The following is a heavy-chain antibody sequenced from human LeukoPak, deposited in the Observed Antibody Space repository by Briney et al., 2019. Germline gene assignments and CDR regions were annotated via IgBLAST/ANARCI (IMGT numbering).Heavy chain of an antibody. V-gene: IGHV4-59*08. CDR2: IYYSGST. CDR3: ARGSWSSSVDY. CDR1: GGSISSYY. D-gene: IGHD6-6*01. J-gene: IGHJ4*02. Sequence: SETLSLTCTVSGGSISSYYWSWIRQPPGKGLEWIGYIYYSGSTNYNPSLKSRVTISVDTSKNQFSLKLSSVTAADTAVYYCARGSWSSSVDYWGQGTLVTVSS.